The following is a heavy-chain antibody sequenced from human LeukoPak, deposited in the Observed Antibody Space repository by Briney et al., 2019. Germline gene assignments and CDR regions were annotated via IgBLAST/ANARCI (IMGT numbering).Heavy chain of an antibody. J-gene: IGHJ4*02. D-gene: IGHD6-6*01. CDR1: GGSFSGYY. CDR2: INHSGST. Sequence: SETLSLTCAVDGGSFSGYYWSWIRQPPGKGLEWIGEINHSGSTNYNPSLKSRVTISVDTSKNQFSLKLSSVTAADTAVYYCARSRRGIAARYPIDYWGQGTLVTVSS. V-gene: IGHV4-34*01. CDR3: ARSRRGIAARYPIDY.